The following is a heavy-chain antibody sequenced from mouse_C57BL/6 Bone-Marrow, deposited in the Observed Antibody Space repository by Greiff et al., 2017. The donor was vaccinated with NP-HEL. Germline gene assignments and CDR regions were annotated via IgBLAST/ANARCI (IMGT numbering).Heavy chain of an antibody. D-gene: IGHD1-1*01. CDR2: IDPNSGGT. CDR3: ARERITTVYYAMDY. J-gene: IGHJ4*01. Sequence: QQSCKASGYTFTSYWMHWVKQRPGRGLEWIGRIDPNSGGTKYNEKFKSKATLTVDKPSSTAYMQLSSLTSEDSAVYYCARERITTVYYAMDYWGQGTSVTVSS. V-gene: IGHV1-72*01. CDR1: GYTFTSYW.